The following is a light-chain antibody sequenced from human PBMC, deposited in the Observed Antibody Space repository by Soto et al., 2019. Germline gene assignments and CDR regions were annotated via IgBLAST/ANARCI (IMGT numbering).Light chain of an antibody. CDR1: QSVRSSY. CDR2: GAS. CDR3: HQYDSWT. J-gene: IGKJ1*01. Sequence: EIVLTQSPGTLSLSPGERATLSCRASQSVRSSYLAWYQQKPGQAPRLLIYGASSRATGIPDRFSGSGSGTDFTLTISRLEPEDFAVYYCHQYDSWTFGQGTKVE. V-gene: IGKV3-20*01.